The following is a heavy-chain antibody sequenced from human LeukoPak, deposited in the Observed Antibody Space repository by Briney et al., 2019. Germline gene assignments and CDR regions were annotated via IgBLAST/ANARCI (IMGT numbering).Heavy chain of an antibody. CDR1: GGSISNSNW. J-gene: IGHJ4*02. D-gene: IGHD2-8*01. Sequence: PSETLSLTCAVSGGSISNSNWWNWVRQPPGKGLEWIGEIYHSGSTNYNPSLRSRVTISVDRSKNQFALKLTSVTAADTAVYYCARGQGINGDYWGQGTLVIVSS. V-gene: IGHV4-4*02. CDR3: ARGQGINGDY. CDR2: IYHSGST.